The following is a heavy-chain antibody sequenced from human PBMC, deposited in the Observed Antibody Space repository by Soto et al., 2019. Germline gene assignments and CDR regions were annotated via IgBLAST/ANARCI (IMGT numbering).Heavy chain of an antibody. CDR3: ARDPEVGATVGLLDY. D-gene: IGHD1-26*01. CDR2: IWYDGSNK. V-gene: IGHV3-33*01. Sequence: GGSLRLSCAASGFTFSSYGMHWVRQAPGKGLEWVAVIWYDGSNKYYADSVKGRFTISRDNSKNTLYLQMNSLRAEDTAVYYCARDPEVGATVGLLDYWGQGTLVTVSS. CDR1: GFTFSSYG. J-gene: IGHJ4*02.